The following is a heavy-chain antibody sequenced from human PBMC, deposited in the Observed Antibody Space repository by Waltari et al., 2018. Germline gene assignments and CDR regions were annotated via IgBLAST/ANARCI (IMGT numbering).Heavy chain of an antibody. Sequence: QVQLVQSGAEVKKPGSSVKVSGKASGGTFSSYATSSVRQAPGQGLEWMGRIIPIFGTANYAQKFQGRVTITADKSTSTAYMELSSLRSEDTAVYYCARDSGITGTTARWDFDYWGQGTLVTVSS. CDR3: ARDSGITGTTARWDFDY. CDR1: GGTFSSYA. J-gene: IGHJ4*02. D-gene: IGHD1-7*01. V-gene: IGHV1-69*13. CDR2: IIPIFGTA.